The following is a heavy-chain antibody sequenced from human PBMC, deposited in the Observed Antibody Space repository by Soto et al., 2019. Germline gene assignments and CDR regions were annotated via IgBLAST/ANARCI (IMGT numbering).Heavy chain of an antibody. D-gene: IGHD3-22*01. Sequence: EASVKVSCKASGGTFSSYAISWVRQAPGQGLEWMGGIIPIFGTANYAQKFQGRVTITADESTSTAYMELSSLRSEGTAVYYCARDTYYYDSSGYQRFFPFDYWGQGTLVTVS. J-gene: IGHJ4*02. CDR1: GGTFSSYA. CDR2: IIPIFGTA. CDR3: ARDTYYYDSSGYQRFFPFDY. V-gene: IGHV1-69*13.